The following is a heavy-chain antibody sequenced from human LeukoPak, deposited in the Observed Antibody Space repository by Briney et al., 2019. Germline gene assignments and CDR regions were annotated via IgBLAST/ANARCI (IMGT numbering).Heavy chain of an antibody. Sequence: PSETLSLTCTVSGGSISSGSYYWSWIRQPPGKGLEWIGEINHSGSTNYNPSLKSRVTISVDTSKNQFSLKLSSVTAADTAVYYCARGRDDYVSLDYWGQGTLVTVSS. V-gene: IGHV4-39*07. D-gene: IGHD3-16*01. J-gene: IGHJ4*02. CDR2: INHSGST. CDR3: ARGRDDYVSLDY. CDR1: GGSISSGSYY.